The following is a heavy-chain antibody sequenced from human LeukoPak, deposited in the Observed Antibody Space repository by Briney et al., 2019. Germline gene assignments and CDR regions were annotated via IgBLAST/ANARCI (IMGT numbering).Heavy chain of an antibody. D-gene: IGHD1-1*01. CDR3: ARDRISGGTSGTTGSTYRPGYFDY. Sequence: GGSLRLSCAASGFTFSSYGLHWVRQAPGKGLEWVAVIWYDGSNKYYADSVKGRFTISRDNSKTTLYLQMNGLRAEDTAVYYCARDRISGGTSGTTGSTYRPGYFDYWGQGTLVTVSS. CDR2: IWYDGSNK. J-gene: IGHJ4*02. V-gene: IGHV3-33*01. CDR1: GFTFSSYG.